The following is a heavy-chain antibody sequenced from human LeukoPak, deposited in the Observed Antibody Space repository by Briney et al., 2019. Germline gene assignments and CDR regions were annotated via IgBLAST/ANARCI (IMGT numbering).Heavy chain of an antibody. Sequence: GGSLRLSCAASGFTFNSYEMNWVRQAPGKGLEWVSYISRSGGTTNYADSVKGRFTISRDNAKNPLYLQMNSLRAEDTAVYYCARNYGMDVWGQGTTVTVSS. CDR1: GFTFNSYE. CDR3: ARNYGMDV. V-gene: IGHV3-48*03. J-gene: IGHJ6*02. CDR2: ISRSGGTT.